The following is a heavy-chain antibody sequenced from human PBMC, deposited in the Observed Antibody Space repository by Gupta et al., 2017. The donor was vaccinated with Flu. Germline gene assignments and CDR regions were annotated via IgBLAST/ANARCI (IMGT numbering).Heavy chain of an antibody. CDR2: INPNSGGT. CDR3: ARAPRQGDCSGGSCYADVGTLDY. Sequence: MGRINPNSGGTNYAQKFQGRVTMTRDTSISTAYMELSRLRSDDTAVYYCARAPRQGDCSGGSCYADVGTLDYWGQGTLVTVSS. D-gene: IGHD2-15*01. J-gene: IGHJ4*02. V-gene: IGHV1-2*06.